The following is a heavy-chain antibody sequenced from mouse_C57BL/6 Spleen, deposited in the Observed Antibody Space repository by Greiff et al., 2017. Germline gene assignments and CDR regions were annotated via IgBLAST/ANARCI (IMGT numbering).Heavy chain of an antibody. J-gene: IGHJ4*01. D-gene: IGHD2-2*01. V-gene: IGHV1-61*01. CDR1: GYTFTSYW. Sequence: VQLQQPGAELVRPGSSVKLSCKASGYTFTSYWMDWVKQRPGQGLEWIGNIYPSDSETHYNQKFKDKATLTVDKSSSTAYMQLSSLTSEDSAVYYCARWDGYGYAMDYWGQGTSVTVSS. CDR3: ARWDGYGYAMDY. CDR2: IYPSDSET.